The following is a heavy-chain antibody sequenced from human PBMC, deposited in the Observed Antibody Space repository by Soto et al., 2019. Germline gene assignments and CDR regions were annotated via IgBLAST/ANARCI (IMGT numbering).Heavy chain of an antibody. D-gene: IGHD5-12*01. J-gene: IGHJ6*02. V-gene: IGHV1-69*13. CDR1: GGTFSSYA. Sequence: ASVKVSCKASGGTFSSYAISWVRQAPGQGLEWMGGIIPIFGTANYAKKFQGRVTITADESTSTAYMELSSLRSEDTAVYYCARESGGVATNPDDVGYYGMDVWGQGTTVTVSS. CDR2: IIPIFGTA. CDR3: ARESGGVATNPDDVGYYGMDV.